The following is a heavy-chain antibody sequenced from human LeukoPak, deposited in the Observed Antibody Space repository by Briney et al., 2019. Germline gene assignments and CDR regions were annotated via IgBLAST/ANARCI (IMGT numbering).Heavy chain of an antibody. CDR3: AASGVVTGSPHGFDI. V-gene: IGHV3-48*03. J-gene: IGHJ3*02. CDR1: GFTFSSYG. CDR2: ISSSGSAI. Sequence: GGSLRLSCAASGFTFSSYGLRWVRQAPGKGLDWVSYISSSGSAIYYADSVKDRFTISRDNAKNSLYLQMNSLSGEDTAVYYCAASGVVTGSPHGFDIWGQGTMVTVSS. D-gene: IGHD2-21*02.